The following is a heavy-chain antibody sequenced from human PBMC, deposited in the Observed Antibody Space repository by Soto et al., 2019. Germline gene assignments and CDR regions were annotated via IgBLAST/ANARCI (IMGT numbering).Heavy chain of an antibody. J-gene: IGHJ6*02. V-gene: IGHV3-30-3*01. CDR3: ARVLKVAGRYYYYYYGMDV. Sequence: QVQLVESGGGVVQPGRSLRLSCAASGFTFSSYAMHWVRQAPGKGLEWVAVISYDGSNKYYADSVKGRFTISRDNSKNTLYLQMNRLRAEDTAVYYCARVLKVAGRYYYYYYGMDVWGQGTTVTVSS. CDR2: ISYDGSNK. CDR1: GFTFSSYA. D-gene: IGHD6-19*01.